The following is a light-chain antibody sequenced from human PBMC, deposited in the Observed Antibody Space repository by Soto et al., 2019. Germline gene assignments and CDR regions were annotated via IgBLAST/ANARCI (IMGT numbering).Light chain of an antibody. CDR1: HSVSRNC. V-gene: IGKV3D-7*01. CDR2: GAS. Sequence: VMTQAPANGSVSPGEGGTVWGRASHSVSRNCLAWYQQKPGQAPRLLIYGASSRATGIPDRVRGSGSGTDFTLTISSLQPEDFATYYCLQNFNFPWTFGLGTNVDI. J-gene: IGKJ1*01. CDR3: LQNFNFPWT.